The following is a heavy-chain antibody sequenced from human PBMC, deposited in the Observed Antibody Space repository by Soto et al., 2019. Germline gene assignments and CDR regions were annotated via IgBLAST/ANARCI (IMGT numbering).Heavy chain of an antibody. CDR1: GGSIGSYY. D-gene: IGHD3-10*01. V-gene: IGHV4-59*08. CDR2: IYYSGST. CDR3: ASWVDGSGSYTH. J-gene: IGHJ4*02. Sequence: SETLSLTCTVSGGSIGSYYWSWIRQPPGKGLEWIGYIYYSGSTNYNPSLKGRVTISVDTSKNQFSLKLSSVTAADTAVYYCASWVDGSGSYTHWGQGTLVTVSS.